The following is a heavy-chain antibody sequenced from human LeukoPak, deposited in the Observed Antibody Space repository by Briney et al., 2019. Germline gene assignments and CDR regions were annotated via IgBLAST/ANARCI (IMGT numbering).Heavy chain of an antibody. CDR3: ARSHYNLGYFDY. J-gene: IGHJ4*02. V-gene: IGHV4-34*01. CDR1: GGSFSGYY. CDR2: INHSGST. D-gene: IGHD5-24*01. Sequence: SETLSLTCAVYGGSFSGYYWSWLRQPPGKGLEWIGEINHSGSTNYNPSLKSRVTISVDTSKNQFSLKLSSVTAADTAVYYCARSHYNLGYFDYWGQGTLVTVSS.